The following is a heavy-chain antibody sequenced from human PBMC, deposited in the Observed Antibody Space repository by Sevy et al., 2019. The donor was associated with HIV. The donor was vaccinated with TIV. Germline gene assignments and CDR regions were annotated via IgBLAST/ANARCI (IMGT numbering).Heavy chain of an antibody. CDR2: MNPNSGNT. CDR1: GYTFTSYD. D-gene: IGHD2-2*01. V-gene: IGHV1-8*01. CDR3: ARGLLGYCSSTSCYLGAFDI. Sequence: ASVKVSCKASGYTFTSYDINWVRQATGQGLEWMGWMNPNSGNTGYAQKFQGRVTMNRNTSISTAYMELSSLRSEDTAVYYCARGLLGYCSSTSCYLGAFDIWGQGTMVTVSS. J-gene: IGHJ3*02.